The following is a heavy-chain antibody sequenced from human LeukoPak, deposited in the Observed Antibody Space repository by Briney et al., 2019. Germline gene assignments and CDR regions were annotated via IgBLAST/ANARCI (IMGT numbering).Heavy chain of an antibody. V-gene: IGHV1-2*02. CDR1: GYTFTGYY. J-gene: IGHJ6*03. Sequence: ASVKVSCKASGYTFTGYYMHWVRQAPGQGLEWMGWINPNSGGTNYAQKFQGRVTMTRDTSISTAYMELSRLRSDDTAVYYCARGGSITIFGVVIPYYCYYMDVWGKGTTVTVSS. CDR2: INPNSGGT. D-gene: IGHD3-3*01. CDR3: ARGGSITIFGVVIPYYCYYMDV.